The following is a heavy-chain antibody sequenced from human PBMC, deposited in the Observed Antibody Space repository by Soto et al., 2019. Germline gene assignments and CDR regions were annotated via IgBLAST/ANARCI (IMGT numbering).Heavy chain of an antibody. J-gene: IGHJ4*02. CDR3: ARDLSPYGDYVGFDY. D-gene: IGHD4-17*01. CDR1: GYTFTSYG. CDR2: ISAYNGNT. V-gene: IGHV1-18*01. Sequence: ASVKVSCKASGYTFTSYGISWVRQAPGQGLEWMGWISAYNGNTNYAQKLQGRVTMTTDTSTSTAYMELRSLRSDDTAVYYRARDLSPYGDYVGFDYWGQGTLVTVSS.